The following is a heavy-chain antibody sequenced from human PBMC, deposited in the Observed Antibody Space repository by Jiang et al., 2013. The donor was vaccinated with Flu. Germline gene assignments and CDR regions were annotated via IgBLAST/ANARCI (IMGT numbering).Heavy chain of an antibody. V-gene: IGHV3-23*01. D-gene: IGHD4-11*01. CDR2: ISGSGGST. J-gene: IGHJ6*02. CDR3: AKGPTVTTYDYYYYYGMDV. Sequence: PGGSLRLSCAASGFTFSSYAMSWVRQAPGKGLEWVSAISGSGGSTYYADSVKGRFTISRDNSKNTLYLQMNSLRAEDTAVYYCAKGPTVTTYDYYYYYGMDVWGQGTTVTVSS. CDR1: GFTFSSYA.